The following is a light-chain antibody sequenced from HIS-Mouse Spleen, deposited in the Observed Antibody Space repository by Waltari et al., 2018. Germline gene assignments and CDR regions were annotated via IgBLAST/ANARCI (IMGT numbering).Light chain of an antibody. V-gene: IGLV2-14*01. CDR3: SSYTSSSTPVV. Sequence: QSALTQPASVPGSPGPPITIPCTGTSRDVGGCNHATWYQQHPGKAPKLMIYGVSNRPSGVSNRFSGSKSGNTASLTISGLQAEDEADYYCSSYTSSSTPVVFGGGTKLTVL. CDR1: SRDVGGCNH. J-gene: IGLJ2*01. CDR2: GVS.